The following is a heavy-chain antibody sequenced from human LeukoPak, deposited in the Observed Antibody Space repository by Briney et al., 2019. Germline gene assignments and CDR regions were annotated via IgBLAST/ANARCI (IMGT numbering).Heavy chain of an antibody. J-gene: IGHJ4*02. D-gene: IGHD6-13*01. CDR3: ARAIGSSWGKVDY. V-gene: IGHV3-23*01. CDR2: ISGSGGST. CDR1: GFTFSSYG. Sequence: PGGSLRLSCAASGFTFSSYGMSWVRQAPGKGLEWVSAISGSGGSTYYADSVKGRFTISRDNAKNTVYLEMNSLRSEDTAVYYCARAIGSSWGKVDYWGQGTLVTVSS.